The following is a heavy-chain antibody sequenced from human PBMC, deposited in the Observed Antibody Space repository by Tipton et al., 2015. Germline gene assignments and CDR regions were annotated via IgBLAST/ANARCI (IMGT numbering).Heavy chain of an antibody. D-gene: IGHD5-12*01. V-gene: IGHV4-59*01. Sequence: TLSLTCTVSGGSFRDYYWSWIRQPPGMRLEWIGYIDFRGSTEYNPSLKSRVSISVDTSKNQFSLRLHSVTAADTAVYYCARVPDSGFDAFDIWGQGTMVTVSS. CDR2: IDFRGST. J-gene: IGHJ3*02. CDR3: ARVPDSGFDAFDI. CDR1: GGSFRDYY.